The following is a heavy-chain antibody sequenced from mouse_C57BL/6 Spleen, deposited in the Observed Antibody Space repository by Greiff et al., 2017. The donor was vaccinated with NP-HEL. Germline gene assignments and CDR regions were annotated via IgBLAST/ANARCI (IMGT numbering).Heavy chain of an antibody. D-gene: IGHD2-4*01. CDR3: LYDYDFPYAMDY. CDR1: GYTFTSYW. Sequence: QVQLQQPGAELVRPGTSVKLSCKASGYTFTSYWMHWVKQRPGQGLEWIGVIDPSDSYTNYNQKFKGKATLTVDTSSSTAYMQLSSLTSEDSAVYYCLYDYDFPYAMDYWGQGTSVTVSS. V-gene: IGHV1-59*01. J-gene: IGHJ4*01. CDR2: IDPSDSYT.